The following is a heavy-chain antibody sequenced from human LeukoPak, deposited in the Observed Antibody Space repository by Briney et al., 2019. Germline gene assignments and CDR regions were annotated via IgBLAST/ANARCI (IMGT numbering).Heavy chain of an antibody. CDR2: IVVGSGNT. Sequence: GASVKVSCKASGFTFTSPAMQWVRQARGQRLEWIGWIVVGSGNTNYAQKFQERVTITRDMSTSTAYMELSSLRSEDTAVYYCAAVSNPDYYYMDVWGKGTTVTVSS. CDR3: AAVSNPDYYYMDV. V-gene: IGHV1-58*02. J-gene: IGHJ6*03. D-gene: IGHD1-14*01. CDR1: GFTFTSPA.